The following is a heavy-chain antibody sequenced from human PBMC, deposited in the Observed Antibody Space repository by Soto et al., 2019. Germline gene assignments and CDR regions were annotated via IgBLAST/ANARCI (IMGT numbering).Heavy chain of an antibody. Sequence: ASVKVSCKASGYTFTGYFIHWVRRAPGQGLEWMGWINPDTGGTNYAQEFQGRVTMTRDTSINTAYMELSRLKSDDTAVYYCTKGWELIMGANYWGQGTLVTVSS. CDR3: TKGWELIMGANY. D-gene: IGHD1-26*01. V-gene: IGHV1-2*02. CDR1: GYTFTGYF. J-gene: IGHJ4*02. CDR2: INPDTGGT.